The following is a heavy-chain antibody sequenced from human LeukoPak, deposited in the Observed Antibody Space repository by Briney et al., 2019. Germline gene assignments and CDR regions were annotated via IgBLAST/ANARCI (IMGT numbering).Heavy chain of an antibody. CDR3: AKGVRITMVRGAFDI. Sequence: GGSLRLSCAVSGFTFDDYAMHWVRQAPGKGLEWVSGISWNSGSIVYADSVKGRFTISRDNAKKSLYLQMNSLRAEDTALYYCAKGVRITMVRGAFDIWGQGTMVIVSS. D-gene: IGHD3-10*01. CDR2: ISWNSGSI. J-gene: IGHJ3*02. V-gene: IGHV3-9*01. CDR1: GFTFDDYA.